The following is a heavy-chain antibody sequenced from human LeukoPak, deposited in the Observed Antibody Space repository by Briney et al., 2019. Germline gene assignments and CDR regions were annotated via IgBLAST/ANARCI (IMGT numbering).Heavy chain of an antibody. CDR2: ISSDGSYI. D-gene: IGHD2-15*01. J-gene: IGHJ4*03. CDR1: GFTFSGYS. V-gene: IGHV3-21*01. CDR3: ASPHYCSGSSCCFGY. Sequence: GGSLRLSCTASGFTFSGYSMNWIRQAPGKGLEWVSLISSDGSYIYYADSVRGRFTISRDNAKNSLYLQMNSLRAEDTAVYFCASPHYCSGSSCCFGYWGQGTLVTVSS.